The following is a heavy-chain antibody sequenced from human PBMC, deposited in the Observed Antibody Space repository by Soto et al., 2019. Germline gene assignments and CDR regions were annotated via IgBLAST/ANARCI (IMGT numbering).Heavy chain of an antibody. CDR3: ASDRSSGWDQGYGMDV. Sequence: SETLSLTCTVSGGSISTYYWSWIRQPPGKGLEWIGYIYYSGSTNYNPSLKSRVTISVDTSKNQFSLKLRSVTAAETAVYYCASDRSSGWDQGYGMDVWGQGTTVTVSS. CDR1: GGSISTYY. J-gene: IGHJ6*02. CDR2: IYYSGST. V-gene: IGHV4-59*01. D-gene: IGHD6-19*01.